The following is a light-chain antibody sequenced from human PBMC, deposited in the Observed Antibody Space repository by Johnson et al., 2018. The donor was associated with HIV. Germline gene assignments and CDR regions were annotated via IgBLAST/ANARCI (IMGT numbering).Light chain of an antibody. CDR2: DNN. CDR1: SSDMGNCA. Sequence: QPVLTQPPSVSAAPGQKVTISCSGSSSDMGNCAVSWYQQLPRTAPKLLIYDNNKRPSGIPDRFSGSKSGTSATLGITGLQTGDEADYYCGTWDSSLSSYVFGTGTKVTVL. V-gene: IGLV1-51*01. CDR3: GTWDSSLSSYV. J-gene: IGLJ1*01.